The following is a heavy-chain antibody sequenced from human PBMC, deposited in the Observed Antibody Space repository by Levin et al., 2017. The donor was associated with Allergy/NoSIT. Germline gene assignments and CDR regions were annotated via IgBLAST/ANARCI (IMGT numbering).Heavy chain of an antibody. D-gene: IGHD2-8*01. CDR3: ARDRGCINSVCFTDFYFYGMDV. J-gene: IGHJ6*02. CDR1: GFTFNSYA. CDR2: ISYDGSNK. Sequence: GESLKISCAASGFTFNSYAMHWVRQAPGKGLEWVAVISYDGSNKYYADSVKGRFAISRDNSENTLSLQMNSLRAEDTAVYFCARDRGCINSVCFTDFYFYGMDVWGQGTTVTVSS. V-gene: IGHV3-30*09.